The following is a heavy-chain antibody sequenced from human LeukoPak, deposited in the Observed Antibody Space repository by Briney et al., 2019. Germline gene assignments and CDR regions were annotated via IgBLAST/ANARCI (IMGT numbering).Heavy chain of an antibody. CDR1: GYSFTSYW. CDR2: IYPGDSDT. CDR3: ARQGDTMVRGVSYWYFDL. Sequence: GESLKISCKGSGYSFTSYWIGWVRQMPGKGLEWMGIIYPGDSDTRYSPSFQGQVTISADKSISTAYLQWSSLKASDTAMYYCARQGDTMVRGVSYWYFDLWGRGTLVTVSS. J-gene: IGHJ2*01. D-gene: IGHD3-10*01. V-gene: IGHV5-51*01.